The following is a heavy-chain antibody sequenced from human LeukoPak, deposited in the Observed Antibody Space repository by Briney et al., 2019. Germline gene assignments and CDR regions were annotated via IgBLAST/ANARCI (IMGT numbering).Heavy chain of an antibody. CDR3: ARTYYDFWSGYYYYYYYYMGV. D-gene: IGHD3-3*01. Sequence: SETLSLTCTVSGGSISSSSYYWGWIRQPPGKGLEWIGSIYYSGSTYYNPSLKSRVTISVDTSKNQFSLKLSSVTAADTAVYFCARTYYDFWSGYYYYYYYYMGVWGKGTTVTVSS. CDR2: IYYSGST. J-gene: IGHJ6*03. CDR1: GGSISSSSYY. V-gene: IGHV4-39*07.